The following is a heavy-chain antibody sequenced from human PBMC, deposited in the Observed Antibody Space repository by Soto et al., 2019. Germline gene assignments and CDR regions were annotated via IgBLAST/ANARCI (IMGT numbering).Heavy chain of an antibody. Sequence: PCWCLRLSGASCGFSFSSYVMHGFRQAPGKGLEWVAVIWYDGSNKYYADSVKGRFTISRDNSKNTLYLQMNSLRAEDTAVYYCARDQAMVRGVTHGAHSDYGMDVWGQGTTVTVSS. V-gene: IGHV3-33*01. CDR2: IWYDGSNK. D-gene: IGHD3-10*01. CDR3: ARDQAMVRGVTHGAHSDYGMDV. CDR1: GFSFSSYV. J-gene: IGHJ6*02.